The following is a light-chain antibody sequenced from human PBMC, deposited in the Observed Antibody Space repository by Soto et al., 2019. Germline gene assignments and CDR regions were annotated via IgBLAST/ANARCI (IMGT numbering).Light chain of an antibody. Sequence: DIQMTQSPSSLSASVGDRVTITCRASQGISNYLAWYQQKPGKVPKLLIYAASTLQSGVPSRFSGSGSGTDFTLTISSLQSEDSAVYYCQQYNLWPPETFGQGTKVDIK. CDR1: QGISNY. J-gene: IGKJ1*01. CDR2: AAS. CDR3: QQYNLWPPET. V-gene: IGKV1-27*01.